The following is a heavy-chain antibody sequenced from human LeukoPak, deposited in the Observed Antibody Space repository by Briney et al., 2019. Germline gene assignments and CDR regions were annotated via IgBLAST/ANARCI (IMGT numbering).Heavy chain of an antibody. CDR1: VYSFTSYW. J-gene: IGHJ6*02. D-gene: IGHD4-17*01. CDR3: ARQTVTTDYYGLDV. Sequence: PGESLKISCKGSVYSFTSYWISWVRQMPGKGLEWMGRIDPSDSYTNYSPSFQGHVTISADKSISTAYLQWSSLKASDTAMYYCARQTVTTDYYGLDVWGQGTTVTVSS. CDR2: IDPSDSYT. V-gene: IGHV5-10-1*01.